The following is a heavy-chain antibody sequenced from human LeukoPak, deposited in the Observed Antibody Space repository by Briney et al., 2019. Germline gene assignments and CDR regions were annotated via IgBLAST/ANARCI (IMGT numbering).Heavy chain of an antibody. CDR2: IYYSGST. D-gene: IGHD2-2*01. V-gene: IGHV4-59*08. CDR1: GGSISSYY. CDR3: ARRHCSSTSCHYYMDV. Sequence: SETLSLTCTVSGGSISSYYWSWIRQPLRKGVEWIGYIYYSGSTNYNPSLKSRVTISVDTSKNQFSLKLSSVTAADTAVYYCARRHCSSTSCHYYMDVWGKGTTVTVSS. J-gene: IGHJ6*03.